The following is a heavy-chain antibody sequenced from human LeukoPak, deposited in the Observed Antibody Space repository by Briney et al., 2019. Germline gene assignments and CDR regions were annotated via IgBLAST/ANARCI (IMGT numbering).Heavy chain of an antibody. V-gene: IGHV3-48*03. CDR2: ISSSGSTI. CDR1: GFTFSSYE. CDR3: ASFPTILTFGAVDY. Sequence: GGSLRLSCAASGFTFSSYEMNWVRQAPGKGLEWVSYISSSGSTIYYADSVKGRFTISRDNAKNSLYLQMNSLRAEDTAVYYCASFPTILTFGAVDYWGQGTLVTVSS. D-gene: IGHD3-16*01. J-gene: IGHJ4*02.